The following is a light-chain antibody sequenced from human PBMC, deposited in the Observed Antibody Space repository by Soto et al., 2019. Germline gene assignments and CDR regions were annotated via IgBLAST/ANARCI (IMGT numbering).Light chain of an antibody. CDR2: AAS. Sequence: DIKMTQSPSTLSASAGDTVTITCRASESIDNWLAWYQQKPGKAPKLLLFAASTLVGGVPSRFSGRGSGTEFTLTISSLQADDFATYYCQQYHTDWTFGQGTKVDMK. CDR1: ESIDNW. J-gene: IGKJ1*01. CDR3: QQYHTDWT. V-gene: IGKV1-5*01.